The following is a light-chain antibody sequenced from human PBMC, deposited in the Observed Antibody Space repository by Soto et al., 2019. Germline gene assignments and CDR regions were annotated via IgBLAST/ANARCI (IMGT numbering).Light chain of an antibody. Sequence: QSVLTQPPSVSVAPGQKVTISCSGSSSNVGNNYLSWYQQLPGTAPKLLIYDNNERPSGIPDRFSGSKSGTSATLGITGLQTGDEADYYCGTWDSSLSVWVFGGGTKLTVL. J-gene: IGLJ3*02. CDR3: GTWDSSLSVWV. CDR2: DNN. V-gene: IGLV1-51*01. CDR1: SSNVGNNY.